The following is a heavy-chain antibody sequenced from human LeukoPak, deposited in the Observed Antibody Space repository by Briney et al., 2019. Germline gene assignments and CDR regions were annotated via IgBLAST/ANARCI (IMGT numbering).Heavy chain of an antibody. J-gene: IGHJ5*02. D-gene: IGHD6-6*01. V-gene: IGHV3-23*01. CDR2: VSGTGGRT. Sequence: GGSLRLSCAASGFTFSTYAMSWVRQAPGKGLEWVSVVSGTGGRTYYADSVKGRFTISRDNSKNTLYLQMNSLRTEDTALYYCVKASSSSPQYNWFDAWGQGTLVTVSS. CDR3: VKASSSSPQYNWFDA. CDR1: GFTFSTYA.